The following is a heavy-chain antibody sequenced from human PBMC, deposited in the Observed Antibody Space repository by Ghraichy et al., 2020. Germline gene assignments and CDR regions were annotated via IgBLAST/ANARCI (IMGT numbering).Heavy chain of an antibody. D-gene: IGHD2-8*01. J-gene: IGHJ4*02. CDR2: INGDGSTR. CDR3: VGEYINGL. CDR1: GPTSSPYW. V-gene: IGHV3-7*01. Sequence: SCAASGPTSSPYWMDWVRQAPGKGLEWVASINGDGSTRDYVDSVKGRFTISRDNAKNSLYLQMNSLRAEDTAVYYCVGEYINGLWGQGTLVTVSS.